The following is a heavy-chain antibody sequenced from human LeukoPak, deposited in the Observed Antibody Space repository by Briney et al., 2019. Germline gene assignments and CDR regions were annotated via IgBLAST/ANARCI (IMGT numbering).Heavy chain of an antibody. V-gene: IGHV3-21*01. CDR1: GFTFSSYS. CDR2: ISSSSSYI. D-gene: IGHD1-1*01. CDR3: ARGVPTGIDYFNY. Sequence: GGSLRLSCAASGFTFSSYSMNWVRQAPGKGLEWVSSISSSSSYIYYADSVKGRFTISRDNAKNSLYLQMNSLRAEDTAVYYCARGVPTGIDYFNYWGQGTLVTVSS. J-gene: IGHJ4*02.